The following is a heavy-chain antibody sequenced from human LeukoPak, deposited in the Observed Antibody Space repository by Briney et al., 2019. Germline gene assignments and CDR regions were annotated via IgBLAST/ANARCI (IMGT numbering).Heavy chain of an antibody. J-gene: IGHJ4*02. V-gene: IGHV1-18*01. D-gene: IGHD2-15*01. CDR2: ISAYNGNT. CDR3: ARTIIVDRRLDY. CDR1: GYTFTSYG. Sequence: ASVNVSCKASGYTFTSYGISWVRQAPGQGLEWMGWISAYNGNTNYAQKLQGRVTMTTDTSTSTAYMELRSMRSDDTAVYYCARTIIVDRRLDYWGQGTLVTVSS.